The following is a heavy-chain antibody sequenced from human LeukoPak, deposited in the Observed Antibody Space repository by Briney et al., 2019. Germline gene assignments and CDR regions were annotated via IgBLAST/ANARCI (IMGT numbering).Heavy chain of an antibody. J-gene: IGHJ4*02. CDR2: INSDGSST. D-gene: IGHD4-17*01. V-gene: IGHV3-74*01. Sequence: GGSLRLSCEASGFTFSSYWMHWVRQAPGKGLVWVSRINSDGSSTSYADSVKGRFPISRDNAKNTLYLQMNSLRAEDTAVYYCARVGDYYGDYVRFDYWGQGTLVTVSS. CDR3: ARVGDYYGDYVRFDY. CDR1: GFTFSSYW.